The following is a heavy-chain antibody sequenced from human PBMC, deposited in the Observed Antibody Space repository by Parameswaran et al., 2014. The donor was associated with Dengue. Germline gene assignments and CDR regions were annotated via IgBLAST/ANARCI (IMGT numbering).Heavy chain of an antibody. J-gene: IGHJ4*02. CDR3: AKDREPYDILTGYYLFDY. D-gene: IGHD3-9*01. V-gene: IGHV3-23*01. Sequence: VRQAPGKGLEWVSAISGSGGSTYYADSVKGRFTISRDNSKNTLYLQMNSLRAEDTAVYCCAKDREPYDILTGYYLFDYWGQGTLVTVSS. CDR2: ISGSGGST.